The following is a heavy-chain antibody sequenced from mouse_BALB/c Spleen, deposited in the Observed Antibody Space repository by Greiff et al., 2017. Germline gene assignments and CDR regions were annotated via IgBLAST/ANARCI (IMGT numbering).Heavy chain of an antibody. V-gene: IGHV5-4*02. CDR2: ISDGGSYT. CDR3: ARDPDDRYGGAWFAY. J-gene: IGHJ3*01. CDR1: GFTFSDYY. Sequence: DVMLVESGGGLVKPGGSLKLSCAASGFTFSDYYMYWVRQTPEKRLEWVATISDGGSYTYYPDSVKGRFTISRDNAKNNLYLQMSSLKSEDTAMYYCARDPDDRYGGAWFAYWGQGTLVTVSA. D-gene: IGHD2-14*01.